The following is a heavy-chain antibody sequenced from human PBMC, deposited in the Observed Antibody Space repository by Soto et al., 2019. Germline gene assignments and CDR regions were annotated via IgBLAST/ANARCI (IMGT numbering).Heavy chain of an antibody. CDR1: GYTFTDYY. Sequence: QEQLVQSGAEVKKPGASLKVSCKACGYTFTDYYSHWVRQAPGQGLEWVGWINPDSGGTNLAQRFQGRVTMTSDTSINTAYMELSSLRSDDTAVYYCAIRTGQLAIISEFDGDWFFEVWGRGTLVTVSS. CDR2: INPDSGGT. CDR3: AIRTGQLAIISEFDGDWFFEV. D-gene: IGHD2-2*01. V-gene: IGHV1-2*02. J-gene: IGHJ2*01.